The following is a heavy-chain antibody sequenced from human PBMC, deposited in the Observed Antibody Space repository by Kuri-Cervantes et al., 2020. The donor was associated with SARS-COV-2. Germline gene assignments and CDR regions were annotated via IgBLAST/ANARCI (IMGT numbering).Heavy chain of an antibody. CDR2: IYYSGST. Sequence: GSLRLSCAASGFTFSDYYMSWIRQAPGKGLEWIGSIYYSGSTYYNPSLKSRVTISVDTSKNQFSLKLSSVTAADTAVYYCARLLPGPVDYWGQGTLVTVSS. CDR1: GFTFSDYY. CDR3: ARLLPGPVDY. D-gene: IGHD3-16*01. J-gene: IGHJ4*02. V-gene: IGHV4-39*01.